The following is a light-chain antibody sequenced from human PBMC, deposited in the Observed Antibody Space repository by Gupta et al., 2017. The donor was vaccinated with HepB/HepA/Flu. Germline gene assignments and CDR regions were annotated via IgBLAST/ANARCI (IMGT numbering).Light chain of an antibody. V-gene: IGKV3-20*01. Sequence: EIVLTQSPGTLSLSPGERATITCRASQSVSNNYLAWYQQKPGQAPMLLIYGASSRSTGIPDRFSGSWSGTYFTLTISRLEPEDFAVYSCQQYGSTPFTFGQGTRLEIK. CDR1: QSVSNNY. CDR2: GAS. J-gene: IGKJ5*01. CDR3: QQYGSTPFT.